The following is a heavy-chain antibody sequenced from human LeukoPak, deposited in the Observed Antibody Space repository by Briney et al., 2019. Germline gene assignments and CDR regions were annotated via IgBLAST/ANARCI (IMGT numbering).Heavy chain of an antibody. CDR1: GFTFNTYW. CDR3: ARGLAGAYRIMDV. Sequence: AGGSLRLSCVASGFTFNTYWVHWVRQGPGKGLVWVSLISAGGTTTTYADSVKGRFTVSRDNAKNTLYLQMNSLRAEDAAVYYCARGLAGAYRIMDVWGQGTTVTVS. J-gene: IGHJ6*02. CDR2: ISAGGTTT. D-gene: IGHD6-19*01. V-gene: IGHV3-74*01.